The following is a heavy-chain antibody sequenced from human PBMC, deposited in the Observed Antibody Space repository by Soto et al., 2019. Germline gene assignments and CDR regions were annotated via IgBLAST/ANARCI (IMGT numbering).Heavy chain of an antibody. CDR3: ARDLSH. CDR2: INGASTNT. J-gene: IGHJ4*02. Sequence: DVQLVGSGGGLVQPGGSLRLSCVASGFPFSSYAMHWVRQAPGKGLEWISYINGASTNTFYADSVKGRFTVSRDNAKNSVYLQMSSLRHEDTAFYYCARDLSHWGQGMLVTVSS. V-gene: IGHV3-48*02. CDR1: GFPFSSYA.